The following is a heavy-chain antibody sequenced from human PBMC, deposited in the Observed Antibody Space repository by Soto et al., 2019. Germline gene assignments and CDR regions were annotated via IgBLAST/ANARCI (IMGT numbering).Heavy chain of an antibody. CDR3: ARVWFGELAPSYFDY. Sequence: PSETLSLTCTVSGCSISSYYWSWIRQPPGKGLEWIGYIYYSGSTNYNPSLKSRVTISVDTSKNQFSLKLSSVTAADTAVYYCARVWFGELAPSYFDYWGQGTLVTV. V-gene: IGHV4-59*01. CDR1: GCSISSYY. D-gene: IGHD3-10*01. J-gene: IGHJ4*02. CDR2: IYYSGST.